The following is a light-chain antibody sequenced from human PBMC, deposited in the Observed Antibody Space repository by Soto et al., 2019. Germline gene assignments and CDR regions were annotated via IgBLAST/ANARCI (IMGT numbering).Light chain of an antibody. CDR1: QSISSW. V-gene: IGKV1-5*01. CDR3: HQYNTWT. Sequence: DIQMTQSPSTLSASVGDRVTIACRASQSISSWLAWYQQKPGKAPKLLIYDASDLENGVPSRFSGSGSGTEFTLTISSLQPEDFATYYCHQYNTWTFGQGTKVDIK. J-gene: IGKJ1*01. CDR2: DAS.